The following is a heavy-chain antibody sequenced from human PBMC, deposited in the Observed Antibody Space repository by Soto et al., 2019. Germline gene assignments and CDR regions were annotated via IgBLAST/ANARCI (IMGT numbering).Heavy chain of an antibody. CDR3: ARQGTYGSGSYVFDY. Sequence: SETLSLTCTVSGGSISSSSYYWGWIRQPPGKGLEWIGSIYYSGSTYYNPSLKSRVTISVDTSKNQFSLKLSSVTAADTAMYYCARQGTYGSGSYVFDYWGQGTLVTVSS. CDR2: IYYSGST. V-gene: IGHV4-39*01. J-gene: IGHJ4*02. D-gene: IGHD3-10*01. CDR1: GGSISSSSYY.